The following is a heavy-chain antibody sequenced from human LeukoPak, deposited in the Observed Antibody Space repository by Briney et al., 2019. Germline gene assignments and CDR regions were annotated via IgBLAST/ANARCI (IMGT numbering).Heavy chain of an antibody. J-gene: IGHJ3*02. CDR3: AKDHLGTAMAPDAFDI. D-gene: IGHD5-18*01. V-gene: IGHV3-21*01. CDR1: GFTFSSYS. CDR2: ISSSSSYI. Sequence: GGSLRLSCAASGFTFSSYSMNWVRQAPGKGLEWVSSISSSSSYIYYADSVKGRFTISRDNAKNTLYLQMNSLRAEDTAVYYCAKDHLGTAMAPDAFDIWGQGTMVTVSS.